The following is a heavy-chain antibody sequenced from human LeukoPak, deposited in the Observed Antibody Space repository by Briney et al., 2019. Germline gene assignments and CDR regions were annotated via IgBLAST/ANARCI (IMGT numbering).Heavy chain of an antibody. CDR2: INHSGST. CDR1: GVSFSDYY. Sequence: SETLSLTCAVYGVSFSDYYWSWIRQPPGKGLEWIGEINHSGSTNYNPSLKSRVTTSVDTSKKQFSLKLSSVTAADTAVYYCARTNNVFYYFDYWGQGTLVTVSS. D-gene: IGHD2/OR15-2a*01. V-gene: IGHV4-34*01. CDR3: ARTNNVFYYFDY. J-gene: IGHJ4*02.